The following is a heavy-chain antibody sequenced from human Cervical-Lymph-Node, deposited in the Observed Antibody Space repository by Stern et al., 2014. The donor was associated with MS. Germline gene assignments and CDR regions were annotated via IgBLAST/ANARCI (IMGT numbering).Heavy chain of an antibody. Sequence: QVQLQESGPGLVKPSETLSLTCTVSGGSISSYYWSWIRQPPGKGLEWIGYIYYSWSTNYNPSLKSRVTISVDTSKNQFPLKLSSVTAADTAVYYCARGLPQWVYYGSGSYPYYFDYWGQGTLVTVSS. CDR2: IYYSWST. V-gene: IGHV4-59*01. D-gene: IGHD3-10*01. J-gene: IGHJ4*02. CDR1: GGSISSYY. CDR3: ARGLPQWVYYGSGSYPYYFDY.